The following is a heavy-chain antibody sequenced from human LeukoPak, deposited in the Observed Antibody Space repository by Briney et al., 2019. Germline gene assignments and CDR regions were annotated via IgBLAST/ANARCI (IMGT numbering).Heavy chain of an antibody. CDR3: ARGPHGGFVIIPTEF. V-gene: IGHV3-21*01. CDR1: GFTFSSYA. Sequence: GRSLRLSCAASGFTFSSYAMHWVRQAPGKGLEWVSSIDSSSSYIHYADSVKGRFTISRANAKNSLFLQMNSLRAEDTAVYYCARGPHGGFVIIPTEFWGQGTLVTVSS. CDR2: IDSSSSYI. D-gene: IGHD3-3*01. J-gene: IGHJ4*02.